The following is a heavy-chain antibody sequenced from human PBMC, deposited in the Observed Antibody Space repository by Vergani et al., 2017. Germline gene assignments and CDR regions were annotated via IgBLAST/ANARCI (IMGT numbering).Heavy chain of an antibody. D-gene: IGHD2-2*01. CDR3: TRDRPAATQAGVYNWFDP. J-gene: IGHJ5*02. CDR1: NDSVSNTFYY. CDR2: IYYSGST. V-gene: IGHV4-39*02. Sequence: QVQLQESGPGLVKPSETLSLTCTVSNDSVSNTFYYWGWIRQTPGKGLEWIGSIYYSGSTYYNPSLESRVTMSVDTSKSQFSLKLSSVTAADTAVYYCTRDRPAATQAGVYNWFDPWGQGTLVTVSS.